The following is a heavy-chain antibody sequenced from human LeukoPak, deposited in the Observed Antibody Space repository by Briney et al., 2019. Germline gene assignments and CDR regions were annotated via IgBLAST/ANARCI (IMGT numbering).Heavy chain of an antibody. Sequence: GGSLILSCAASGFTFSNAWMTWVRQVPGKGLEWVGRIRSKTDGGTTDYAAPVKGRFTISRDDSKNTLYLQMNSLKTEDTAVYYCTTEEQYSGSSGDWGQGTLVTVSS. CDR2: IRSKTDGGTT. CDR1: GFTFSNAW. V-gene: IGHV3-15*01. J-gene: IGHJ4*02. D-gene: IGHD1-26*01. CDR3: TTEEQYSGSSGD.